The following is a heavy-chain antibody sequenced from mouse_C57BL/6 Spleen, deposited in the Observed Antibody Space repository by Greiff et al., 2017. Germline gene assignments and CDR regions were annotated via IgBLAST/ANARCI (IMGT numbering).Heavy chain of an antibody. CDR2: ISYSGST. Sequence: EVQLQQSGPGMVKPSQSLSLTCTDTGYSITSGYDWHWIRHFPGNKLEWMGYISYSGSTNYNPSLKSRISITHDTSKNHFFLKLNSVTTEDTATYYCARGYTLFYAMDYWGQGTSVTVSS. D-gene: IGHD5-1-1*01. V-gene: IGHV3-1*01. CDR1: GYSITSGYD. CDR3: ARGYTLFYAMDY. J-gene: IGHJ4*01.